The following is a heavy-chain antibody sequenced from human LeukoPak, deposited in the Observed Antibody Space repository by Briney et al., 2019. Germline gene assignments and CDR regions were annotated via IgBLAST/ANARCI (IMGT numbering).Heavy chain of an antibody. CDR3: ARDEAWDQLPYYHAFDI. CDR1: GFTFSSYS. J-gene: IGHJ3*02. CDR2: ISSSSSTI. V-gene: IGHV3-48*01. D-gene: IGHD2-2*01. Sequence: PGGSLRLSCAASGFTFSSYSMNWVRQAPGKGLEWVSYISSSSSTIYYADSVKGRFTISRDNAKNSLYLQMNSLRAEDTAVYYCARDEAWDQLPYYHAFDIWGQGTMVTVSS.